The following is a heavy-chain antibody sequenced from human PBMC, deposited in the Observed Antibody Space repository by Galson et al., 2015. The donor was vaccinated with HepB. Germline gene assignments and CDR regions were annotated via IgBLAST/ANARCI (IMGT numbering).Heavy chain of an antibody. D-gene: IGHD6-6*01. Sequence: QSGAEVKKPGESLRISCKGSGYSFTNYWISWVRQMPGKGLEWMGRIDPSDSYTNYSPSFRGHVTISVDNSISTAYLQWSSLKASDTAIYYCARRSGSKEDYWGQGTLVTVSS. CDR3: ARRSGSKEDY. CDR1: GYSFTNYW. V-gene: IGHV5-10-1*01. CDR2: IDPSDSYT. J-gene: IGHJ4*02.